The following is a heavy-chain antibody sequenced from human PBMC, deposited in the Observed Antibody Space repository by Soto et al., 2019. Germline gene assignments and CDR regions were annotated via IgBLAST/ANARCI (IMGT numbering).Heavy chain of an antibody. D-gene: IGHD6-6*01. J-gene: IGHJ5*02. CDR1: SFSGYY. V-gene: IGHV4-34*01. Sequence: SFSGYYWSWIRQPPGKGLEWIGEINHSGSTNYNPSLKSRVTISVDTSKNQFSLKLSSVTAADTAVYYCARGRTSRAAPRNWFDPWGQGTLVTVSS. CDR2: INHSGST. CDR3: ARGRTSRAAPRNWFDP.